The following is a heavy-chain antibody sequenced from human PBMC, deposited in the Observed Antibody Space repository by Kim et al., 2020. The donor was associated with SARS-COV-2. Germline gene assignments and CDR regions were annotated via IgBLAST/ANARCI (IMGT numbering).Heavy chain of an antibody. CDR3: AKVVVMDGYNYYYYYGMDV. V-gene: IGHV3-23*01. D-gene: IGHD3-22*01. J-gene: IGHJ6*02. Sequence: GGSLRLSCVASGFTFDTYAMSWVRQAPGKGLEWVSVISGNGVNKFYADSVRGRFTISRDNSKDTLYLQMNSLRDEDTALYYCAKVVVMDGYNYYYYYGMDVWGPGTTVTVSS. CDR1: GFTFDTYA. CDR2: ISGNGVNK.